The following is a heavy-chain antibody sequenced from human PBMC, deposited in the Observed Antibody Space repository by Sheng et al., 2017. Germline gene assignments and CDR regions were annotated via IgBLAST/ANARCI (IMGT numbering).Heavy chain of an antibody. CDR1: GGSFSGYY. Sequence: QVQLQQWGAGLLKPSETLSLTCAVYGGSFSGYYWSWIRQPPGKGLEWIGEINHSGSTNYNPSLKSRVTISVDTSKNQFSLKLSSVTAADTAVYYCARGQHYDYIWGSYRYTRWFDPSGPREPVGHRLL. V-gene: IGHV4-34*01. D-gene: IGHD3-16*02. CDR3: ARGQHYDYIWGSYRYTRWFDP. J-gene: IGHJ5*02. CDR2: INHSGST.